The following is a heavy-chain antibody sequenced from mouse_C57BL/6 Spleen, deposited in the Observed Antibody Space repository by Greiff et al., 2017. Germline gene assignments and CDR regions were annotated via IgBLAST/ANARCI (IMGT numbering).Heavy chain of an antibody. CDR3: ASDRGDGYSFAY. CDR1: GFSLTSYG. V-gene: IGHV2-6*01. J-gene: IGHJ3*01. CDR2: IWGVGST. D-gene: IGHD2-3*01. Sequence: VKLMESGPGLVAPSQSLSITCTVSGFSLTSYGVDWVRQSPGKGLEWLGVIWGVGSTNYNSALKSRLSISKDNSKSQVFLKMNSLQTDDTAMYYCASDRGDGYSFAYWGQGTLVTVSA.